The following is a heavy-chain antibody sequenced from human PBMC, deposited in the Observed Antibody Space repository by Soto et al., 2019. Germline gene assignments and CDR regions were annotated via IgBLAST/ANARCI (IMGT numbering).Heavy chain of an antibody. CDR2: INPDNGNT. J-gene: IGHJ5*02. V-gene: IGHV1-3*01. D-gene: IGHD2-15*01. CDR1: GYTFTRYT. Sequence: ASVKVSCKASGYTFTRYTMNWVRQAPGQRLEWMGWINPDNGNTKSSQKFQDRVIITRDTSASTAYMDLSSLRSEDTAVYYCARGIATGQLDPWGQRTLVTVYS. CDR3: ARGIATGQLDP.